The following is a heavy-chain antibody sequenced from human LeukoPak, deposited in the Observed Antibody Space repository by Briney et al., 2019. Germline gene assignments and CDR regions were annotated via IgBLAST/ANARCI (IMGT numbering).Heavy chain of an antibody. V-gene: IGHV4-59*11. CDR2: ISNSGST. CDR3: GRDALVGYFSYYYMDV. D-gene: IGHD2-15*01. J-gene: IGHJ6*03. CDR1: GGSISSHY. Sequence: SETLSLTCTVSGGSISSHYWTWIRQSPLKGLEWIGDISNSGSTSYNPSLKSRVTISIDTSKNQFSLKLSSVTAADTAVYYCGRDALVGYFSYYYMDVWGKRTTVTVSS.